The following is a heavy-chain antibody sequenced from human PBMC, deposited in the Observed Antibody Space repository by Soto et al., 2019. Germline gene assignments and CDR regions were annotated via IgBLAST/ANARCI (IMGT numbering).Heavy chain of an antibody. CDR3: TRDLFGGSAFDV. Sequence: EVQLVESGGDWVQPGRSLRPSCRTSGFTIGDHAMSWLRQAPGKGPEWISFIRSKASGGTTEYAASVKGRCSISRDDSTNIAYLQMNSLTTEDTAVYYCTRDLFGGSAFDVWGQGTMVIVSS. CDR1: GFTIGDHA. V-gene: IGHV3-49*03. D-gene: IGHD3-10*01. CDR2: IRSKASGGTT. J-gene: IGHJ3*01.